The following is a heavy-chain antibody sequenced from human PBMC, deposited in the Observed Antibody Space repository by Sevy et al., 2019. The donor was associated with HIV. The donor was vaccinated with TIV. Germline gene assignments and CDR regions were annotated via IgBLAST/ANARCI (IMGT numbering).Heavy chain of an antibody. J-gene: IGHJ4*02. V-gene: IGHV3-11*04. D-gene: IGHD3-10*01. CDR3: FGGTMVLSYFDY. Sequence: GGSLRLSCAASGFTFSDYYMSWIRQAPGKGLEWVSYISSSGSTIYYADSVKGRFTISRDNAKNSLYLQMNSLRAEDTAVYYCFGGTMVLSYFDYWGQGTLVTVSS. CDR1: GFTFSDYY. CDR2: ISSSGSTI.